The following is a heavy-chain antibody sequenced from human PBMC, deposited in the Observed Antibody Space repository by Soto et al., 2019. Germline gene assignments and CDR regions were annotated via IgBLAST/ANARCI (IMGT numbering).Heavy chain of an antibody. J-gene: IGHJ6*04. Sequence: GGSLRLSGAASGFNFNTYWMYWVRQSPGKGLECVANIDTDVIRKNYVDSVKCLFIISICDANSSLFLQMNMVRADDTAVYYWGRVPLEGNYANGGDVWGKGTTVTVSP. CDR3: GRVPLEGNYANGGDV. CDR2: IDTDVIRK. D-gene: IGHD4-4*01. V-gene: IGHV3-7*03. CDR1: GFNFNTYW.